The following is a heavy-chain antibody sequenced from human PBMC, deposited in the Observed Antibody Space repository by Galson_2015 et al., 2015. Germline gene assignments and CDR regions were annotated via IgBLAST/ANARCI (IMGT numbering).Heavy chain of an antibody. CDR1: GFTFSSYG. Sequence: SLRLSCAASGFTFSSYGMHWVRQAPGKGLEWVAVIWYDGSNKYYADSVKGRFTISRDNSKNTLYLQMNSLRAEDTAVYYCARDEQEERITNFWGQGTLVTVSS. CDR2: IWYDGSNK. J-gene: IGHJ4*02. V-gene: IGHV3-33*01. D-gene: IGHD3-10*01. CDR3: ARDEQEERITNF.